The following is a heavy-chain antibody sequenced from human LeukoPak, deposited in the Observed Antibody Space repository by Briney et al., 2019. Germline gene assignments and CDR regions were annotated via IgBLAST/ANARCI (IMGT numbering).Heavy chain of an antibody. D-gene: IGHD2-15*01. Sequence: GGSLRLSCAASGFTFSSYSMNWVRQAPGKGLEWVSSISSSSGYIYYADSVKGRFTTSRDNAKNSLYLQMNSLRAEDTAVYYCARVGYCSGGSCSDYWGQGTLVTVSS. CDR1: GFTFSSYS. CDR3: ARVGYCSGGSCSDY. CDR2: ISSSSGYI. J-gene: IGHJ4*02. V-gene: IGHV3-21*01.